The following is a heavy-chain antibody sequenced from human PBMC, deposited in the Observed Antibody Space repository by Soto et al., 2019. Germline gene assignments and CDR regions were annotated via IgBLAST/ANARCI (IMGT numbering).Heavy chain of an antibody. Sequence: QVQLGQSGAEVKKPGSSVKVSCTTSGGTFSTYAISWVRQAPGQGLEWMGGIIPIFRTTNYAQKFRGRVTITADESTGTAYMELSSLRTEDTAMYYCAREWARTNGWPRTPNYGMDVWGQGTTVTVSS. D-gene: IGHD6-19*01. CDR1: GGTFSTYA. CDR2: IIPIFRTT. J-gene: IGHJ6*02. V-gene: IGHV1-69*01. CDR3: AREWARTNGWPRTPNYGMDV.